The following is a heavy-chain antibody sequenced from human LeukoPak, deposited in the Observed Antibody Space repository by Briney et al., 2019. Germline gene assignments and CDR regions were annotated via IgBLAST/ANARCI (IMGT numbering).Heavy chain of an antibody. CDR3: ARDDYSSGWYDPVDY. Sequence: GGPLRLSCAASGFTFSSYSMNWVRQSPGKGLEWVSSLSCSSSYIYYADSVKARFPISRDNAKNSLYLQMNSLRAEDTAVYYCARDDYSSGWYDPVDYWGQGTLVTVSS. CDR1: GFTFSSYS. D-gene: IGHD6-19*01. CDR2: LSCSSSYI. J-gene: IGHJ4*02. V-gene: IGHV3-21*01.